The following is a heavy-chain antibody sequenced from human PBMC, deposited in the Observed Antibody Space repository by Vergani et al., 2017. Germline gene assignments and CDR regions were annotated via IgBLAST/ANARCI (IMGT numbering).Heavy chain of an antibody. CDR3: AKDLKQLAGCGMDV. D-gene: IGHD6-6*01. CDR2: IKPSGGST. CDR1: GYTFTSYG. J-gene: IGHJ6*02. V-gene: IGHV1-46*01. Sequence: QVQLVQSGAEVKKPGASVKVSCKASGYTFTSYGISWVRQAPGQGLEWMGIIKPSGGSTSYAQKFQGRVTMTRDTSTSTVYMGLSSLRSEDTAVYYCAKDLKQLAGCGMDVWGQGTTVTVSS.